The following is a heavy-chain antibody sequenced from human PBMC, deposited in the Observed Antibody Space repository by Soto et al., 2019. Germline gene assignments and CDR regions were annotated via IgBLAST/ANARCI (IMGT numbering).Heavy chain of an antibody. Sequence: GGSLRLSCAASGFTFSSYWMHWVRQAPGKGLVWVSRINSDGSSTSYADSVKGRFTISRDNAKNTLYLQMNSLRAEDTAVYYCSGAKGTFDAFDIWGQGTMVTVSS. D-gene: IGHD3-10*01. CDR2: INSDGSST. J-gene: IGHJ3*02. V-gene: IGHV3-74*01. CDR1: GFTFSSYW. CDR3: SGAKGTFDAFDI.